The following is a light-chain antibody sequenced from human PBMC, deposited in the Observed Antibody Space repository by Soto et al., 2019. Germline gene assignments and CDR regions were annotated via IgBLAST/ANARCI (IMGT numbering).Light chain of an antibody. V-gene: IGKV3-20*01. Sequence: EIVLTQSPGTLSLSPGERATLSCSASQRVSSNYLACCQQNHGQAPRLLIYGASRRATGIPDRFSGSGSGPDFTVTISRLEPEDFAVYYCQQYGSSPWTFGQGNKVEIK. CDR1: QRVSSNY. J-gene: IGKJ1*01. CDR3: QQYGSSPWT. CDR2: GAS.